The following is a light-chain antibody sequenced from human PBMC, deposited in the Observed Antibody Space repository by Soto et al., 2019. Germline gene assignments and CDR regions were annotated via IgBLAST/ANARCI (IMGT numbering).Light chain of an antibody. CDR2: DAS. CDR3: QQRSNWPPT. Sequence: EIVLTQSPASLSVSPGERATLSCRASQSVRSKVAWYQQKPGQAPSLVIYDASIRPTGIPARFSGSGSGTDFTLTISYLEPEDFAVYYCQQRSNWPPTFGQGTKVDIK. V-gene: IGKV3-11*01. J-gene: IGKJ1*01. CDR1: QSVRSK.